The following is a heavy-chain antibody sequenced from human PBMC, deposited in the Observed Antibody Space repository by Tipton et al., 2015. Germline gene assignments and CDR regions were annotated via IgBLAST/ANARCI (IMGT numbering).Heavy chain of an antibody. J-gene: IGHJ4*02. CDR2: IYYSGKT. D-gene: IGHD6-19*01. CDR1: GGSISNTHY. CDR3: ARRVAVADTADY. V-gene: IGHV4-39*02. Sequence: GLVKPSETLSLTCTVSGGSISNTHYWGWIRQPPGKGLEWIGSIYYSGKTYYNPSLKSRVTISVDTAKNHFSLKLSSVTAADTAVYYCARRVAVADTADYWGQGTLVTVSS.